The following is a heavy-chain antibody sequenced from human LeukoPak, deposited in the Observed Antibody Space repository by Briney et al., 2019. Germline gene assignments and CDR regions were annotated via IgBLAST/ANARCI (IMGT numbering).Heavy chain of an antibody. CDR3: ATGDSGWPPRGVY. Sequence: ASVKVSCKASGYTFATYYIQWVRQAPGQGLEWVGIINPSGGSTTYAQNFQGRVTMTRDTSTGTVYMELSSLRSEDTAVYYCATGDSGWPPRGVYWGQGTLVTVSS. CDR1: GYTFATYY. D-gene: IGHD6-19*01. CDR2: INPSGGST. J-gene: IGHJ4*02. V-gene: IGHV1-46*01.